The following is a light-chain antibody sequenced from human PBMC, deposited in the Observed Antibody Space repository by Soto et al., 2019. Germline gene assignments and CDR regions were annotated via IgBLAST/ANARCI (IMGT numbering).Light chain of an antibody. J-gene: IGKJ1*01. CDR1: QYISTY. CDR2: QAS. Sequence: DIQMTQSPSSLSASVGDSLTITCRASQYISTYLNWYQQKPGKVPKLLIYQASSLQNGVPARFIGSGSGTEFTLTISSLQPDDFATYYCQQYDRYWTFGQGTKVDIK. CDR3: QQYDRYWT. V-gene: IGKV1-5*03.